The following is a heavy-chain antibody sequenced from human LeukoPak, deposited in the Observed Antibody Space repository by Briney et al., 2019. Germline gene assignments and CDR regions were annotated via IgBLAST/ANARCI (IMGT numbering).Heavy chain of an antibody. CDR1: GFTFSNYS. CDR2: ISSGSRTI. D-gene: IGHD4-11*01. Sequence: SGGSLRLSCAASGFTFSNYSMNWVRQAPGKGLEWVSYISSGSRTIYYADSVKGRFTISRDNAKNSLYLQMNYLTTEDTAVYFCARDEAYSSFDYWGQGILVTVSS. V-gene: IGHV3-48*01. CDR3: ARDEAYSSFDY. J-gene: IGHJ4*02.